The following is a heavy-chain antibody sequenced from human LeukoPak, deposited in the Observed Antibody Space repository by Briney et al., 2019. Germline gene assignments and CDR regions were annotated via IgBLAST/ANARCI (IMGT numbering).Heavy chain of an antibody. J-gene: IGHJ4*02. V-gene: IGHV4-59*01. CDR2: IYYSGST. CDR1: GGSISSYS. D-gene: IGHD2-15*01. CDR3: ARGGNCSGGSCYSSVPTFDY. Sequence: SETLSLTCTVSGGSISSYSWSWIRQPPGKGLEWIGYIYYSGSTNYNPSLKSRVTISVDTSKNQFSLKLTSVTAADTAVYYCARGGNCSGGSCYSSVPTFDYWGQGSLVTVSS.